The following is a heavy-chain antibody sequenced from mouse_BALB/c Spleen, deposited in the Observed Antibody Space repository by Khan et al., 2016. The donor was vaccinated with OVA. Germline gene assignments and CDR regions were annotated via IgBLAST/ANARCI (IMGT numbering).Heavy chain of an antibody. V-gene: IGHV1-7*01. CDR2: INPSTAYT. CDR3: ARRGLRWDLDY. J-gene: IGHJ2*01. Sequence: QIQLVQSGAELAKPGASVKMSCKASGYTFINYWILWVKQRPGQGLEWIGYINPSTAYTEYNQNFKDKATLTADKSSRTAYMQLSSLTSEDSAVYCWARRGLRWDLDYWGQGTTLTVSS. CDR1: GYTFINYW. D-gene: IGHD1-1*01.